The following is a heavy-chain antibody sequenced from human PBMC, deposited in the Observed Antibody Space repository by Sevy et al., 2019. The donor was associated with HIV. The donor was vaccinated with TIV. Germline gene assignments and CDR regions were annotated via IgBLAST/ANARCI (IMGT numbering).Heavy chain of an antibody. CDR1: GFTFSSYA. CDR3: AKDGWIAAAGTAINYYYYMDV. D-gene: IGHD6-13*01. J-gene: IGHJ6*03. Sequence: GGSLRLSCAASGFTFSSYAMSWVRQAPGKGLEWVSAISGSGGSTYYADSVKRRFTISRDNSKNTLYLQMNSLRAEDTAVYYCAKDGWIAAAGTAINYYYYMDVWGKGTTVTVSS. V-gene: IGHV3-23*01. CDR2: ISGSGGST.